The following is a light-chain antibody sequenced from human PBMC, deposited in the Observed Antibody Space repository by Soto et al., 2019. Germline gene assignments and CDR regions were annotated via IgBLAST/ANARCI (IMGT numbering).Light chain of an antibody. J-gene: IGLJ1*01. CDR1: SNDVGFYDL. Sequence: QSVLTQPASVSGSPGQSSTISCTGTSNDVGFYDLVSWYQQHPGKAPKLLIYEGSKRPAGVSNRFSGSKSGNTASLTISGLQAEDEADYYCSAYAGSSTLCVFGTGTKLTVL. CDR3: SAYAGSSTLCV. V-gene: IGLV2-23*01. CDR2: EGS.